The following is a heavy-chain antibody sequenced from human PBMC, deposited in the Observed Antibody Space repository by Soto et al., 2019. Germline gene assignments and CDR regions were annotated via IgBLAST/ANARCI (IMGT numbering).Heavy chain of an antibody. J-gene: IGHJ4*02. V-gene: IGHV1-69*13. Sequence: SVKVSCKASGGTFSSYAISWVRQAPGQGLEWMGGIIPIFGTTNYAQKFQGRVTITADESTSTAYMELSSLRSEDTAVYYCARDPSQLRYFDWPLDYWGQGTLVTVSS. CDR2: IIPIFGTT. D-gene: IGHD3-9*01. CDR3: ARDPSQLRYFDWPLDY. CDR1: GGTFSSYA.